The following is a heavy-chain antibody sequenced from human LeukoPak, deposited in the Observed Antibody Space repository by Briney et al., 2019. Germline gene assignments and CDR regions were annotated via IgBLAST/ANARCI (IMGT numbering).Heavy chain of an antibody. D-gene: IGHD4-11*01. J-gene: IGHJ5*02. CDR2: IYYSGST. CDR3: ARQGRLQYHWFDP. CDR1: GGSISSSSYY. V-gene: IGHV4-61*05. Sequence: PSETLSLTCTVSGGSISSSSYYWGWIRQPPGKGLEWIGYIYYSGSTNYNPSLKSRVTISVDTSKNQFSLKLSSVTAADTAVYYCARQGRLQYHWFDPWGQGTLVTVSS.